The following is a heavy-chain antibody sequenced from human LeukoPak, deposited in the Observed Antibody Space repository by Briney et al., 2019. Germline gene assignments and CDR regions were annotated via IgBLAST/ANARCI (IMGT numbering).Heavy chain of an antibody. CDR2: IIPILGIA. D-gene: IGHD6-19*01. V-gene: IGHV1-69*04. J-gene: IGHJ6*02. CDR1: GGTFSSYA. Sequence: ASVKVSCKASGGTFSSYAISWVRQAPGQGLEWMGRIIPILGIANYAQKFQGRVTITADKSTSTAYMELSSLRSEDTAVYYCARDRTIAVALPSGYYGMDVWGQGATVTVSS. CDR3: ARDRTIAVALPSGYYGMDV.